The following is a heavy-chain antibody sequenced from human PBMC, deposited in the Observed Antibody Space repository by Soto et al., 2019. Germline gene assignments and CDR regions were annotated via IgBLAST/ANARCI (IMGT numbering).Heavy chain of an antibody. V-gene: IGHV4-39*02. CDR3: CRRAPEGFDP. J-gene: IGHJ5*02. CDR1: GGFISSSSYF. Sequence: SETLSLTCTISGGFISSSSYFWAWIRQSPVKGLEWIGSMDYTGTTYNNPSLKSRVTMSVDTCKNHFSLKVDSLTAADTALYYCCRRAPEGFDPWGQGALLTVSS. CDR2: MDYTGTT.